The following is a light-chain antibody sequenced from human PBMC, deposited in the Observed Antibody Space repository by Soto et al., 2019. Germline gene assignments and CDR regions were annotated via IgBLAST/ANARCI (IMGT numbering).Light chain of an antibody. CDR2: DTT. V-gene: IGKV3-15*01. J-gene: IGKJ1*01. CDR3: QHYNNWPWT. Sequence: ETVMTQSPATLSVSPGERATLSCRASHSVGSTLAWYRQKPGQAPRLLMFDTTTRATGIPARFSGSGSGTEFTLTISSLQSDEFAVYYCQHYNNWPWTVGQGTKVDI. CDR1: HSVGST.